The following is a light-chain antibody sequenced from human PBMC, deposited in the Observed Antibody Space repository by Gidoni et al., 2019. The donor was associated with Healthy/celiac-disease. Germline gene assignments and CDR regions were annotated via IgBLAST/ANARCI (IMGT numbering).Light chain of an antibody. CDR2: QDP. V-gene: IGLV3-1*01. J-gene: IGLJ2*01. Sequence: SYEMTQPPSVSVSPGQPASITCAGDKLGDKYACWYQQKPGQSPVLVIYQDPKRPSGIPERFSGSNSGNTATLTISGTQAMDEADYYCQVWDSSTVVFGGGTKLTVL. CDR3: QVWDSSTVV. CDR1: KLGDKY.